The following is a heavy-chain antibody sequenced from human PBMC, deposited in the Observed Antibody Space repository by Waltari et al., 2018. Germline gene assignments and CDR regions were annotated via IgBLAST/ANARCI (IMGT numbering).Heavy chain of an antibody. D-gene: IGHD3-3*01. CDR3: ARGDLYYDFWSGYLFDY. J-gene: IGHJ4*02. CDR1: GYTFTGYY. CDR2: INPNSGGT. Sequence: QVQLVQSGAEVKQPGASVKVSCKASGYTFTGYYLHWMRRAPGQGLEWMGWINPNSGGTNYAQKFQGRVTMTRDTSISTAYMELSRLRSDDTAVYYCARGDLYYDFWSGYLFDYWGQGTLVTVSS. V-gene: IGHV1-2*02.